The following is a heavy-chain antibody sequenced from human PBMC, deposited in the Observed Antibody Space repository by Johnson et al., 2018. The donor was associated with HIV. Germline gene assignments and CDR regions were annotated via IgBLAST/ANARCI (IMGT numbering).Heavy chain of an antibody. CDR2: ISYDGSNK. CDR3: ARDGRKLTYYYDSSGYDDAFDI. J-gene: IGHJ3*02. CDR1: GFIFSNYA. V-gene: IGHV3-30*04. D-gene: IGHD3-22*01. Sequence: QVQLVESGGGVVQPGRSLRLSCAASGFIFSNYAMHWVRQAPGKGLEWVAVISYDGSNKYCADSVKGRFTISRDNAKNSLYLQMNSLRAEDTAVYYCARDGRKLTYYYDSSGYDDAFDIWGQGTIVTVSS.